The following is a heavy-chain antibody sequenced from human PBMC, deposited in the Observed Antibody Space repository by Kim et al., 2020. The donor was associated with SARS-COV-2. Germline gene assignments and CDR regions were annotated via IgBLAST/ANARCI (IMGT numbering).Heavy chain of an antibody. V-gene: IGHV1-3*01. CDR3: ARGAGGYAGYILDD. D-gene: IGHD3-22*01. CDR1: GYTFTHYA. CDR2: ISGDNGDT. J-gene: IGHJ4*02. Sequence: ASVKVSCKTSGYTFTHYAMHWVRQAPGQRLEWMGYISGDNGDTKYSQKFQGRVTITRDTSATTAYMELSSLTSEDTAVYCCARGAGGYAGYILDDWGQGTLAIVSS.